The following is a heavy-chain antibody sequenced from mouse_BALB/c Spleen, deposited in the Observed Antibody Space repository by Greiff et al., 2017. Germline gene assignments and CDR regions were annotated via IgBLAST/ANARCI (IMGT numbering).Heavy chain of an antibody. CDR3: AREAWYWYFDV. CDR1: GYSITSDYA. Sequence: EVMLVESGPGLVKPSQSLSLTCTVTGYSITSDYAWHWIRQFPGNKLEWMGYISYSGSTSYNPSLKSRISITRDTSKNQFFLQLNSVTTEDTATYYWAREAWYWYFDVWSAGTTVTVSS. J-gene: IGHJ1*01. V-gene: IGHV3-2*02. CDR2: ISYSGST. D-gene: IGHD6-1*01.